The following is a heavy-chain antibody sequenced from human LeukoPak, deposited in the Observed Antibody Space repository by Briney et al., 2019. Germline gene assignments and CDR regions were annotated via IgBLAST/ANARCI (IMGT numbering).Heavy chain of an antibody. CDR2: INPSGGST. D-gene: IGHD3-22*01. J-gene: IGHJ4*02. CDR3: ARDLKSSASLED. CDR1: GYTFTNYF. V-gene: IGHV1-46*01. Sequence: ASVKVSCKVSGYTFTNYFLHWVRQAPGQGLEWMGIINPSGGSTSYAQKFQGRVTMTRDTSTSTVYMELSSLRSEDTAVYYCARDLKSSASLEDWGQGTLVTVSS.